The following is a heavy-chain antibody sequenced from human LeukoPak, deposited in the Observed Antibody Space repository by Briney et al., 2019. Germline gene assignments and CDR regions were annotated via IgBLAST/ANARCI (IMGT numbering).Heavy chain of an antibody. CDR2: ISSSGTSI. V-gene: IGHV3-21*01. J-gene: IGHJ4*02. D-gene: IGHD6-19*01. CDR3: ARGSFASAWFSD. CDR1: GFTFTSYT. Sequence: GESLRLSCAASGFTFTSYTLSWVRQAPGKGLEWVSSISSSGTSIYYADSVRGRFTTSRDNPKNSLFLRMNSLRVEDTAVYYCARGSFASAWFSDWGQGTLVTVSS.